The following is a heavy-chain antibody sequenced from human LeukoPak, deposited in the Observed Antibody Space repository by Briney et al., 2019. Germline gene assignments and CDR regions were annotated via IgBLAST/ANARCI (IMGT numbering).Heavy chain of an antibody. V-gene: IGHV4-39*01. Sequence: SETLSLTCTVSGGSISNSSYYWGWIRQPPGKGLEWIGSIYYSGSTYYNPSLKSRVTISVDTSKNQFSLKLSSVTAADTAVYYCARHVSRTSPIYFDYWGQGTLVTVSS. CDR3: ARHVSRTSPIYFDY. D-gene: IGHD1-14*01. J-gene: IGHJ4*02. CDR2: IYYSGST. CDR1: GGSISNSSYY.